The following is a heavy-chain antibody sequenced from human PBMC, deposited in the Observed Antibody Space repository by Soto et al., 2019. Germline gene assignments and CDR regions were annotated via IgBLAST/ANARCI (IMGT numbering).Heavy chain of an antibody. D-gene: IGHD3-22*01. CDR2: IYDSGNT. CDR1: GGPIRSYC. CDR3: ARGGGKYYYESSCHSYHSMDV. J-gene: IGHJ6*02. V-gene: IGHV4-59*01. Sequence: SETLSLTCTVSGGPIRSYCWSWIRQPPGKGLEWIGYIYDSGNTDYNPSLKSRVTISVDTSKNQFSLKLSSVTTADTAVYYCARGGGKYYYESSCHSYHSMDVWGQGTTVTVSS.